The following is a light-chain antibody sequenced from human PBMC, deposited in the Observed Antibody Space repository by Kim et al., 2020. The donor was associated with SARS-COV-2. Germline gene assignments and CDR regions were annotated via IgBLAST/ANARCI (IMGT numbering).Light chain of an antibody. CDR2: GAS. V-gene: IGKV3-15*01. Sequence: VAPGERATLSCRASQSVSSNLAWYQQKPGQAPRLLIYGASTRATGIPARFSGSGSGTEFTLTISSLQSEDFAVYYCQQYNNWPQTFGQGTKVEIK. CDR3: QQYNNWPQT. J-gene: IGKJ1*01. CDR1: QSVSSN.